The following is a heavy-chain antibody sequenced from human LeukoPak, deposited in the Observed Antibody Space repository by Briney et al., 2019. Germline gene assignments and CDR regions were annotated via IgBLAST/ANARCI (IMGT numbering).Heavy chain of an antibody. D-gene: IGHD3-3*01. CDR2: IYVGGNT. V-gene: IGHV4-39*01. J-gene: IGHJ1*01. Sequence: SETLSLTCTVSRASIRTPDYYWAWVRQPPGKGLEWIGSIYVGGNTHHNLSLRSRVTISADTSKNQFSLKLTSVTAADTAVYYCVRLRGYNTGYHEYFDHWGQGTQVTVSS. CDR3: VRLRGYNTGYHEYFDH. CDR1: RASIRTPDYY.